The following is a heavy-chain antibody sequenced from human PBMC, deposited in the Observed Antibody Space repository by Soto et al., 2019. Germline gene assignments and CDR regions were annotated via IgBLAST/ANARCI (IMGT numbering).Heavy chain of an antibody. Sequence: ASVKVSCKASGYTFTSYYMHWVRQAPGQGLEWIGIINPRGGSTSYAQKFQGRVTMTRDTSTSTVYMELSSLRSEDTAVYYCARDPRPYYYDSSGRNWFDPWGQGTLVTVSS. D-gene: IGHD3-22*01. V-gene: IGHV1-46*01. CDR3: ARDPRPYYYDSSGRNWFDP. J-gene: IGHJ5*02. CDR2: INPRGGST. CDR1: GYTFTSYY.